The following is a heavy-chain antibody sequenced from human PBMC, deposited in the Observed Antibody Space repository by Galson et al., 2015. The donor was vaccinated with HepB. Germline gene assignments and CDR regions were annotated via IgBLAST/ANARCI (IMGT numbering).Heavy chain of an antibody. D-gene: IGHD3-3*01. CDR1: GYSFTSNG. Sequence: SVKVSCKASGYSFTSNGISWVRQAPGQGLEWMGWISTNSGNTNYAQRLQGRVTMTRDTSTSTAYMELSSLTSEDTAIYYCARDKYDDFWSAYSTSHYFYGLDVWGEGTTVTVAS. CDR2: ISTNSGNT. CDR3: ARDKYDDFWSAYSTSHYFYGLDV. J-gene: IGHJ6*04. V-gene: IGHV1-18*04.